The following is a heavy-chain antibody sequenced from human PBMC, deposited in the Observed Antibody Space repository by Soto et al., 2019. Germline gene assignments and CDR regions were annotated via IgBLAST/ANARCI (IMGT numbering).Heavy chain of an antibody. CDR1: GYDFKFINYW. J-gene: IGHJ6*02. CDR3: ARQGMAAAGTDPNYYYYGMDV. D-gene: IGHD6-13*01. V-gene: IGHV5-51*01. CDR2: IYPGDSDT. Sequence: PGESLKISCKASGYDFKFINYWIAWVRQMPGKGLEWMGIIYPGDSDTRYSPSFQGQVTISADKSISTAYLQWSSLKASDTAMYYCARQGMAAAGTDPNYYYYGMDVWGQGTTVTVSS.